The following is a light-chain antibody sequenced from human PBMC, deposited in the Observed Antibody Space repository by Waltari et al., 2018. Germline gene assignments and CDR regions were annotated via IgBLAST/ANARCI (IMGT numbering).Light chain of an antibody. V-gene: IGKV1-16*02. CDR2: ATS. CDR3: QQYDTHPFT. Sequence: DIQMTQSPSSLSASVGDRVTITCRASQAIRNYLAWFQHKPGQAPKTLIYATSNLQSGGPRKFSGSGSGTDFTITISSLQPEDSATYYCQQYDTHPFTFGPGTKVEIK. J-gene: IGKJ3*01. CDR1: QAIRNY.